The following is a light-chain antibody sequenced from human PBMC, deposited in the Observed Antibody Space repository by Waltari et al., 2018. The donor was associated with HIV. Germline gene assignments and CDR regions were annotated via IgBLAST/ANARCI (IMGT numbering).Light chain of an antibody. V-gene: IGLV2-8*01. J-gene: IGLJ2*01. Sequence: QSVLTQPASVSASPGQSITIPCTGSTTHIGASNYLHWYQQGPGKAPKLIIYEVNKRPSGVPDRFSGSKSGNTASLTVSGLQAEDEAEYSCTSYAGINPVAFGGGTKLTVL. CDR2: EVN. CDR3: TSYAGINPVA. CDR1: TTHIGASNY.